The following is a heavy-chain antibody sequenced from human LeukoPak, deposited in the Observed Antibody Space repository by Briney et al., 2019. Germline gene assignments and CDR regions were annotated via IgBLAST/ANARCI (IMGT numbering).Heavy chain of an antibody. V-gene: IGHV4-59*01. CDR2: IYYSGST. CDR3: VRVAAAGTVYYYYMDV. J-gene: IGHJ6*03. D-gene: IGHD6-13*01. Sequence: SETLSLTCTVSGGSISSYYWSWIRQPPGKGLEWIGYIYYSGSTNYNPSLKSRVTISVDTSKNQFSLKLSSVTAADTAVYYCVRVAAAGTVYYYYMDVWGKGTTVTISS. CDR1: GGSISSYY.